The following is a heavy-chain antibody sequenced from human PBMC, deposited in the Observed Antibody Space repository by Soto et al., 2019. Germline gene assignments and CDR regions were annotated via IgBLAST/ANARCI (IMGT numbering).Heavy chain of an antibody. CDR1: GYSFTNYG. D-gene: IGHD3-10*01. J-gene: IGHJ4*02. Sequence: QVQLVQSGTEVKKPGASVKVSGKASGYSFTNYGISWVRQAPGQGLEWMGWISAYNGNTNYVQKFQGRVTMTTNASTNTAYMNLRSLRSDDTALYYCATDGKYDSGTFAFDFWGQGTLVTVSS. V-gene: IGHV1-18*01. CDR2: ISAYNGNT. CDR3: ATDGKYDSGTFAFDF.